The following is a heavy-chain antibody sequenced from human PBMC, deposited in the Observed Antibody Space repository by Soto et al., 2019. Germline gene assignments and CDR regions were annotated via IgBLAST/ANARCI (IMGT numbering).Heavy chain of an antibody. CDR2: ISYTGRT. CDR1: GGSISSDANF. V-gene: IGHV4-31*03. Sequence: TLSLTCTVSGGSISSDANFWSWIRQLPGRGLEWIGYISYTGRTYNTPSLNSRLTISLDTSKNLLSLRLSAVTAADTAVYFCARGSFSSSSSWFDPWGQGTLVTVSS. D-gene: IGHD6-6*01. J-gene: IGHJ5*02. CDR3: ARGSFSSSSSWFDP.